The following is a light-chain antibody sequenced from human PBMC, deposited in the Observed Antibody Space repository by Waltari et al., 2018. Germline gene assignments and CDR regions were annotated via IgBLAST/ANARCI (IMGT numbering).Light chain of an antibody. CDR2: AAS. CDR3: QHYGYSLWT. J-gene: IGKJ1*01. V-gene: IGKV3-20*01. CDR1: QSVSSSY. Sequence: EIVLTQSPGTLSLYPGEGATLSCRASQSVSSSYLAWYQQKPGQAPRLLIYAASSRATGIPDRFSGSGSGTDFTLTISRLEPEDFAVYYCQHYGYSLWTFGQGTKVEIK.